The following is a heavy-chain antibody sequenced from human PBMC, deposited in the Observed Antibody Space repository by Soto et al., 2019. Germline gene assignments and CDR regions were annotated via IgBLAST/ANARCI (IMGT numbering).Heavy chain of an antibody. V-gene: IGHV3-9*01. D-gene: IGHD2-2*03. CDR3: AKDNDLDRDGPFDY. CDR2: ISWNSGDI. CDR1: GFSFDDYG. Sequence: EVQLVESGGGSVQPGRSLRLSCAASGFSFDDYGMHWVRQGPGTGLEWVSGISWNSGDIYYADSVKGRFTISRDNAKRSLSLQMNSLRTEDTALYYCAKDNDLDRDGPFDYWGQGILVTVSS. J-gene: IGHJ4*02.